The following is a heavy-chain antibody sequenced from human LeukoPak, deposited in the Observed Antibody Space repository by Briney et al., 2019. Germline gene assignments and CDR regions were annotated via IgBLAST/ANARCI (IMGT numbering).Heavy chain of an antibody. Sequence: ASVKVSCKASGYSFISYYVHWVRQAPGQGLEWVGIINPGTGSTTYAQKVQGRVTVTRDTSTSTVYMELSSLRSEDTALYYCARDFLGYSYGYSTKFDPWGQGTLVTVSS. V-gene: IGHV1-46*01. CDR1: GYSFISYY. CDR2: INPGTGST. D-gene: IGHD5-18*01. J-gene: IGHJ5*02. CDR3: ARDFLGYSYGYSTKFDP.